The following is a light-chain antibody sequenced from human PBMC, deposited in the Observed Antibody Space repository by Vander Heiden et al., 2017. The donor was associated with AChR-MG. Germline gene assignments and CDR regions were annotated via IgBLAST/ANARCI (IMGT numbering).Light chain of an antibody. CDR2: KAS. CDR1: QSISSG. Sequence: DIQMTQSPSTLSASVGDRVTITCRVSQSISSGLAWYQQKPGKAPKLLIYKASSLESGVPSRFSGSGSGTEFTLTISSLQPDDFATYYCQQYKSYWTFGQGTKVEIK. CDR3: QQYKSYWT. V-gene: IGKV1-5*03. J-gene: IGKJ1*01.